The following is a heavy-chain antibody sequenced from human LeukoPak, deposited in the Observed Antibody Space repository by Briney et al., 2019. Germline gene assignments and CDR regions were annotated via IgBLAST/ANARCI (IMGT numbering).Heavy chain of an antibody. CDR2: ISSNGGST. Sequence: HPGESLRLSCSASGFTFSSYAMHWVRQAPGKGLEYVSAISSNGGSTYYADSVKGRFTISRDNSKNTLYLQMSSLRAEDTAVYYCVKGAGSRTYYFDYWGQGTLVTVSS. CDR1: GFTFSSYA. D-gene: IGHD3-10*01. V-gene: IGHV3-64D*06. J-gene: IGHJ4*02. CDR3: VKGAGSRTYYFDY.